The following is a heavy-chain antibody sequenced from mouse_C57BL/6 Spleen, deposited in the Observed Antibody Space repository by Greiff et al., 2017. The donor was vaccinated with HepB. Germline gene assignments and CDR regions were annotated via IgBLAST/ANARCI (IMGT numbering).Heavy chain of an antibody. J-gene: IGHJ2*01. CDR1: GYTFTDYE. Sequence: VKLVESGAELVRPGASVTLSCKASGYTFTDYEMHWVKQTPVHGLEWIGAIDPETGGTAYNQKFKGKAILTADKSSSTAYMELRSLTSEDSAVYYCYYDYEGDYWGQGTTLTVSS. CDR3: YYDYEGDY. CDR2: IDPETGGT. D-gene: IGHD2-4*01. V-gene: IGHV1-15*01.